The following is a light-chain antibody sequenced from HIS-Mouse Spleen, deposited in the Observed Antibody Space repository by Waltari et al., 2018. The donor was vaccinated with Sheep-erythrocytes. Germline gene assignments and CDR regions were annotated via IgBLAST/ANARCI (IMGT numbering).Light chain of an antibody. CDR1: SSNIGNNY. CDR3: GTWDSSLSAGV. J-gene: IGLJ2*01. V-gene: IGLV1-51*01. CDR2: DNN. Sequence: VSAAPGQKVTISCSGSSSNIGNNYVSWYQQLPGTAPKLLIYDNNKRPSGIPDRFSGSKSGTSATLGITGLQTGDEADYYCGTWDSSLSAGVFGGGAKLTVL.